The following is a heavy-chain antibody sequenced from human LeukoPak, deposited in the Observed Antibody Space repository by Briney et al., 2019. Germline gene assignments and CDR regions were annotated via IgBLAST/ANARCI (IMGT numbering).Heavy chain of an antibody. CDR1: GFTFSSYW. D-gene: IGHD1-26*01. V-gene: IGHV3-74*01. CDR2: INSDGSST. CDR3: ARAPSGSYYGPASWFDP. Sequence: GGSLRLSCAASGFTFSSYWMHWVRQAPGKGLVWVSRINSDGSSTSYADSVKGRFTISRDNAKNTLYLQMNSLRAEDTAVYYCARAPSGSYYGPASWFDPWGQGTLVTVSS. J-gene: IGHJ5*02.